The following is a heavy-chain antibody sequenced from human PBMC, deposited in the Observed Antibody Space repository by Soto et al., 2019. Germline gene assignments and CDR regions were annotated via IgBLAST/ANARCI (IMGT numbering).Heavy chain of an antibody. CDR3: AGGGSIVVATRRLMDV. V-gene: IGHV4-39*01. Sequence: SETLSLTCSVSGDSINSDKYYWGWIRQPPGKGLEWIGSIYYRGNTYYNPSLQTRVTISLDTQKSQFSLKLSSVTAADTAFYYCAGGGSIVVATRRLMDVWGKGTTVTVS. CDR2: IYYRGNT. J-gene: IGHJ6*03. CDR1: GDSINSDKYY. D-gene: IGHD3-22*01.